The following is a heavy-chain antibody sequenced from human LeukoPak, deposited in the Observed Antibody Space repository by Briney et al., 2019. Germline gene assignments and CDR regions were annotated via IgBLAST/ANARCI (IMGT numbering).Heavy chain of an antibody. CDR1: GGSISGYY. CDR3: ARHFPGGSRMDS. V-gene: IGHV4-59*08. J-gene: IGHJ4*02. D-gene: IGHD3-16*01. CDR2: ILYSGRS. Sequence: SETLSLICTVSGGSISGYYWSWIRQPPGKGPEWIGDILYSGRSTYNPSLKSRATISVDTSKNQFSLKLISVTAADTAVYYCARHFPGGSRMDSWGQGTLITVSS.